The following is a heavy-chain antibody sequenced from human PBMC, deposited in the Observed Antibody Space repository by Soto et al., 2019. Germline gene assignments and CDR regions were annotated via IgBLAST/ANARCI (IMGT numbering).Heavy chain of an antibody. D-gene: IGHD3-10*01. Sequence: SETLSLTCTVSGDSVTSVSDYWSWIQHPPGKGLEWIGYIYYSVSADYNPSLGSRVTISIDTSKNQFSLKLTSVTAADTAVYYCARGVGYGYYYYHTDLWGNGNTVTVSS. V-gene: IGHV4-61*01. CDR2: IYYSVSA. J-gene: IGHJ6*04. CDR1: GDSVTSVSDY. CDR3: ARGVGYGYYYYHTDL.